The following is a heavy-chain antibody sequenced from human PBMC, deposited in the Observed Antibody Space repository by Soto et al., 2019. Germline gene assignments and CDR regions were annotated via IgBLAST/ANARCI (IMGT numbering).Heavy chain of an antibody. CDR2: INVYNGNT. Sequence: ASVKVSCKASGYTFTNYGISWVRQAPGQGLEWMGWINVYNGNTKYAQKVQGRVTMTTDTSTSTAYMELRSLRSDDAAVYYCGAVLPVGYLYYYGMEVRGQGSRVT. J-gene: IGHJ6*02. V-gene: IGHV1-18*01. CDR1: GYTFTNYG. CDR3: GAVLPVGYLYYYGMEV. D-gene: IGHD5-12*01.